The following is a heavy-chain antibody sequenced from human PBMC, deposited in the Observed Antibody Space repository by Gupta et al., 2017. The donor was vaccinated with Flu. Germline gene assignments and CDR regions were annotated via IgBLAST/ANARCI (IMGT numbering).Heavy chain of an antibody. V-gene: IGHV1-69*01. Sequence: QAPGQGLEGMGGVVPILATANYAEKFQGRVTITADESSSTAYMELSSLRSDDSAVYYCARGRGIRGTADAFHFWGQGTMVTVSS. CDR3: ARGRGIRGTADAFHF. J-gene: IGHJ3*01. D-gene: IGHD1-20*01. CDR2: VVPILATA.